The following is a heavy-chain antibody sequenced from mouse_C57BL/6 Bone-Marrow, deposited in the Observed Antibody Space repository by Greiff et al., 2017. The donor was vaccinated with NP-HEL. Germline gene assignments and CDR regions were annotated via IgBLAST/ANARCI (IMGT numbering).Heavy chain of an antibody. J-gene: IGHJ4*01. CDR3: ARLTTVVATEAMDY. CDR2: IYPGSGST. CDR1: GYTFTSYW. Sequence: QVQLQQPGAELEKPGASVKMSCKASGYTFTSYWITWVKQRPGQGLEWIGDIYPGSGSTNYNEKFKSKATLTVDTSSSTAYMQLSSLTSEDSAVYYCARLTTVVATEAMDYWGQGTSVTVSS. V-gene: IGHV1-55*01. D-gene: IGHD1-1*01.